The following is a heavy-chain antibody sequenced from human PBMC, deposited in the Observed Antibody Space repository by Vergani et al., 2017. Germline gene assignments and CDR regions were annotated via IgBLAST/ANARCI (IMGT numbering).Heavy chain of an antibody. V-gene: IGHV4-59*12. J-gene: IGHJ4*02. Sequence: QVQLQESGPGLVKPSETLSLTCTVSGGSISSYYWSWIRQPPGKGLEWIGYIYYSGSTYYNPSLKSRVTISVDTSKNQFSLKLSSVTAADTAVYYCARAGGWDNWNDVSYFDYWGQGTLVTVSS. CDR2: IYYSGST. CDR3: ARAGGWDNWNDVSYFDY. CDR1: GGSISSYY. D-gene: IGHD1-1*01.